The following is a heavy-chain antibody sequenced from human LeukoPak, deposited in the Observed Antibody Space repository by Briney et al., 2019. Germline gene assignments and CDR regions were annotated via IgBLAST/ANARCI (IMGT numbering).Heavy chain of an antibody. CDR3: ATDTRSGWYDAFDI. V-gene: IGHV3-30*02. CDR1: GFTFSSYG. D-gene: IGHD6-19*01. J-gene: IGHJ3*02. CDR2: IRYDGSNK. Sequence: PGGSLRLSCAASGFTFSSYGMHWVRQAPGKGLEWVAFIRYDGSNKYYADSVKGRFTISRDNPKNTLYLQMNSLRAEDTAVYYCATDTRSGWYDAFDIWGQGTMVTVSS.